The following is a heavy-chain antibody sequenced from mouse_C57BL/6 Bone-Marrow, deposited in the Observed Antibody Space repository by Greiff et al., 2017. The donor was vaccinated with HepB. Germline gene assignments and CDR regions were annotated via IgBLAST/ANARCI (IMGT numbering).Heavy chain of an antibody. CDR3: ASDYYGSIFYAMDY. D-gene: IGHD1-1*01. J-gene: IGHJ4*01. CDR2: ISSGSSTI. CDR1: GFTFSDYG. V-gene: IGHV5-17*01. Sequence: EVQLQESGGGLVKPGGSLKLSCAASGFTFSDYGMHWVRQAPEKGLEWVAYISSGSSTIYYADTVKGRFTISRDNAKNTLFLQMTSLRSEDTAMYYCASDYYGSIFYAMDYWGQGTSVTVSS.